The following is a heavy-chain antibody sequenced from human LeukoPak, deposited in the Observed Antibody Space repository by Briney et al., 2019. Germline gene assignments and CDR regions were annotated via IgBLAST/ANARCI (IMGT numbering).Heavy chain of an antibody. V-gene: IGHV4-61*02. J-gene: IGHJ4*02. D-gene: IGHD1-1*01. CDR2: IYTSGST. CDR3: ARYNWNGVDY. CDR1: GGSISSGSYY. Sequence: SETLSLTCTVSGGSISSGSYYWSWIRRPAGKGLEWIGRIYTSGSTNYNPSLKSRVTISVDTSKNQFSLKLSSVTAADTAVYYCARYNWNGVDYWGQGTLVTVSS.